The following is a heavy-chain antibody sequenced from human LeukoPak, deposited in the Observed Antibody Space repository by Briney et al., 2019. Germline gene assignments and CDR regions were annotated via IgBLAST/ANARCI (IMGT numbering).Heavy chain of an antibody. D-gene: IGHD1-26*01. CDR3: ARHKDSGSYYYYYYGMDV. V-gene: IGHV4-59*08. J-gene: IGHJ6*02. CDR2: IYYSGST. CDR1: GGSISSYY. Sequence: SETLSLTCTVSGGSISSYYWSWIQQPPGKGLERIGYIYYSGSTNYNPSLKSRVTISVDTSKNQFSLKLSSVTAADTAVYYCARHKDSGSYYYYYYGMDVWGQGTTVTVSS.